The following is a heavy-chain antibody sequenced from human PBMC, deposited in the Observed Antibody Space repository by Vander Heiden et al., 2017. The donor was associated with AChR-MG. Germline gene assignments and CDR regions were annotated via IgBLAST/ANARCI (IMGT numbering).Heavy chain of an antibody. Sequence: EVQLLESGGGLVQPGGSLRLSCAVSGITFSSYAMKWVRRVPGKGLGRVSAISGSGGSTYYADSVKGRFTSSRDNSKNTVYLQMNSLRAEDTAVYYCAKSLGTTIGYKYNGMDVWGQGTTVTVSS. CDR3: AKSLGTTIGYKYNGMDV. CDR2: ISGSGGST. J-gene: IGHJ6*02. CDR1: GITFSSYA. V-gene: IGHV3-23*01. D-gene: IGHD1-1*01.